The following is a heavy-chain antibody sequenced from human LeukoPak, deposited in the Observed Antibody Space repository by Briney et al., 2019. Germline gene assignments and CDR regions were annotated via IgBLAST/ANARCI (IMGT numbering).Heavy chain of an antibody. J-gene: IGHJ5*02. CDR1: GGSISSYF. V-gene: IGHV4-59*01. Sequence: SETLSLTCTVSGGSISSYFWSWIRQPPGKGLEWIGYIYYSGSTNYNPSLKSRVTISVDTSKNQFSLKLSSVTAADTAVYYCARVLRDQLLYPTVFHPWGQGTLVTVSS. CDR2: IYYSGST. D-gene: IGHD2-2*02. CDR3: ARVLRDQLLYPTVFHP.